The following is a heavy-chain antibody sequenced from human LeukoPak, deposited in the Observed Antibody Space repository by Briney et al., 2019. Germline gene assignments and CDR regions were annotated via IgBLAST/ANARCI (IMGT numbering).Heavy chain of an antibody. J-gene: IGHJ4*02. CDR1: GFTFSSYW. V-gene: IGHV3-7*01. Sequence: GGSLRLSCAASGFTFSSYWMSWVRHAPGKGLEWVANMKQDGSEKYYVGSVKGRFTISRDNAKNSLYLQMNSLRAEDTAVYYCARIPSSWGYFDYWGQGTLVTLSS. CDR3: ARIPSSWGYFDY. D-gene: IGHD6-13*01. CDR2: MKQDGSEK.